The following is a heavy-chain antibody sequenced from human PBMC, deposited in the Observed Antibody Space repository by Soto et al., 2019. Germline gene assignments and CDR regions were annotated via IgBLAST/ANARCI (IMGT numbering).Heavy chain of an antibody. J-gene: IGHJ4*01. V-gene: IGHV3-30*18. CDR1: SFRFSAYG. CDR2: ISDDGKTQ. CDR3: VKCGYKTGWPPFDH. D-gene: IGHD6-19*01. Sequence: QVKLVEFGGAVVQSGRSLRLSCTASSFRFSAYGMHWVRQAPGKGLEWVALISDDGKTQVFTESVEGRFTISRDNSRNTLYLQMNRLRPEDTAVYYCVKCGYKTGWPPFDHWGHGTRVTVSS.